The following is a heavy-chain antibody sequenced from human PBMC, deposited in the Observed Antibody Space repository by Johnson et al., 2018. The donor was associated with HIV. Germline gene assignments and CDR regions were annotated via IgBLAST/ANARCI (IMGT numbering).Heavy chain of an antibody. CDR3: ARAINDAFDI. Sequence: MLLVESGGGMVQPGGSLRLSCAVSGFTFRSYAMHWVRQAPGTGLEYVSAVSSNGGSTYYANSVRGRFIISRDNSKNTLYLQMGSLRAEDTAVYFCARAINDAFDIWGQGTMVTVSS. CDR2: VSSNGGST. V-gene: IGHV3-64*01. J-gene: IGHJ3*02. CDR1: GFTFRSYA.